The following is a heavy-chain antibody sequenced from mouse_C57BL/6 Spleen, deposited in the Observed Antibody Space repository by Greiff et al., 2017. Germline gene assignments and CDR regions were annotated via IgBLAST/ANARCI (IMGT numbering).Heavy chain of an antibody. Sequence: QVQLQQSGAELVRPGASVTLSCKASGYTFTDYEMHWVKQTPVHGLEWIGAIDPETGGTAYNQKFKGKAILTSDKSSSTAYMELRSLTSEDSAVYYCTRWFAYWGQGTLVTVSA. CDR2: IDPETGGT. J-gene: IGHJ3*01. CDR3: TRWFAY. V-gene: IGHV1-15*01. CDR1: GYTFTDYE.